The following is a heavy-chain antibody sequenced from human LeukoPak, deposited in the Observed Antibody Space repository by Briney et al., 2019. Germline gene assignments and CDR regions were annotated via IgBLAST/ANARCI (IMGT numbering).Heavy chain of an antibody. CDR3: ARVREAETNPCPAH. V-gene: IGHV1-69*04. Sequence: ASVKVSCKASGGTFSSYAISWVRQAPGQGLEWMGRIIPILGIANYAQKFQGRVTITADKSTSTAYMELSSLRSEDTAVYYCARVREAETNPCPAHWGQGTLVTVSS. CDR2: IIPILGIA. CDR1: GGTFSSYA. J-gene: IGHJ4*02. D-gene: IGHD2-8*01.